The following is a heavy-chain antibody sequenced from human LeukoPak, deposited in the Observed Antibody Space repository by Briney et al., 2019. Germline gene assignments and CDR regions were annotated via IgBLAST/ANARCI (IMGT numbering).Heavy chain of an antibody. V-gene: IGHV3-7*01. D-gene: IGHD2/OR15-2a*01. Sequence: GGSLRLSCAASGFTFSTSWMTWVRQAPGKGLEWVANINGDGSLNGHVASVKGRFTISRDNAKNSVYLQMISLRDEDTAVYYCARDLAIGGQGTLVTVSS. CDR2: INGDGSLN. J-gene: IGHJ4*02. CDR1: GFTFSTSW. CDR3: ARDLAI.